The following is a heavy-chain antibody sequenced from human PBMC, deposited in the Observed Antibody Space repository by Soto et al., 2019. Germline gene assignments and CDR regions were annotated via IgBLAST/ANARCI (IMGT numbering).Heavy chain of an antibody. CDR2: IIPIFGTA. V-gene: IGHV1-69*13. CDR3: AREGRDCGGDCPADNWFDP. J-gene: IGHJ5*02. D-gene: IGHD2-21*02. CDR1: GGTFSSYA. Sequence: SVKVSCKASGGTFSSYAISWVRQAPGQGLEWMGGIIPIFGTANYAQKFQGRVTITADESTSTAYMELSSLRSEDTAVYYCAREGRDCGGDCPADNWFDPWGQGTLVTVSS.